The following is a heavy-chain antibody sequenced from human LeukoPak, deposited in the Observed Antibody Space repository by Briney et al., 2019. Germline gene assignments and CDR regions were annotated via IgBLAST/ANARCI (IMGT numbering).Heavy chain of an antibody. Sequence: GGSLRLSCAASGFTFSSYAMSWVRQAPGKGLEWVSAISGSGGSTYYADSVKGRFTISRDNSKNTLYLQMNSLRAEDTAVYYCAKAMYYYGSGGYYASGYWGQGTLVTVSS. J-gene: IGHJ4*02. CDR3: AKAMYYYGSGGYYASGY. D-gene: IGHD3-10*01. CDR2: ISGSGGST. V-gene: IGHV3-23*01. CDR1: GFTFSSYA.